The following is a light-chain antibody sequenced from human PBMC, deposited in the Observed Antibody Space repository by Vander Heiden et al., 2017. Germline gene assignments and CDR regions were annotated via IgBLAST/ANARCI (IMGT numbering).Light chain of an antibody. J-gene: IGKJ1*01. Sequence: ESVLTESPGTLSLSPGERATLSCRASQSFSSSYSAWYQQPPRPPPRLLIYATSTSAAILADRFSGSACSTYFTLTISRLAPEDSAVYYCQQYGSSSRTFGQGTRVELK. CDR3: QQYGSSSRT. V-gene: IGKV3-20*01. CDR1: QSFSSSY. CDR2: ATS.